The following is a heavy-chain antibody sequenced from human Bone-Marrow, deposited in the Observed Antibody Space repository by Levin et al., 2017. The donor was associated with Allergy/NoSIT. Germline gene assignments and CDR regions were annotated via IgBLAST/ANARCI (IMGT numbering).Heavy chain of an antibody. Sequence: GESLKISCAASGFTFSNYWIHWVRQAPGQGLVWVARVNPDGSNTDYADAVRGRFTIFRDNGKNILYLQMDSLRAEDTAVYYCSSGLGYSSSGGFDFWGQGTLVTVSS. J-gene: IGHJ4*02. CDR3: SSGLGYSSSGGFDF. CDR2: VNPDGSNT. V-gene: IGHV3-74*01. D-gene: IGHD6-6*01. CDR1: GFTFSNYW.